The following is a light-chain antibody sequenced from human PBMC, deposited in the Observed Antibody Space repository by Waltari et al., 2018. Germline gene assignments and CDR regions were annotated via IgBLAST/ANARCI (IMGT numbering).Light chain of an antibody. Sequence: QSALTQPASVSGSPGQSITIPCTGTSSDVGSYNLVSWYQQHPGKAPKLMIYEGSKRPSGVSNRFSGSKSGNTASLTISGLQAEDEADYYCYSYAGSNTFVFGGGTKLTVL. CDR1: SSDVGSYNL. V-gene: IGLV2-23*03. CDR2: EGS. CDR3: YSYAGSNTFV. J-gene: IGLJ2*01.